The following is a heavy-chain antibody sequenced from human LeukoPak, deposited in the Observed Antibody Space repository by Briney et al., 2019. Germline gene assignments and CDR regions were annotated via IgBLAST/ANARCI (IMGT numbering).Heavy chain of an antibody. V-gene: IGHV3-7*03. CDR3: AKGSSSSRPYYFDY. J-gene: IGHJ4*02. CDR2: IKQDGSEK. Sequence: SCTASGGTFSSYAISWVRQAPGKGLEWVANIKQDGSEKYYVDSVKGRFTISRHNSKNTLYLQMNSLRAEDTAVYYCAKGSSSSRPYYFDYWGQGTLVTVSS. CDR1: GGTFSSYA. D-gene: IGHD6-13*01.